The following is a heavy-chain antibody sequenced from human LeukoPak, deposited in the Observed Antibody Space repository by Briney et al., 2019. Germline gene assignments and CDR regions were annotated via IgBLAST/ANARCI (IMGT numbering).Heavy chain of an antibody. J-gene: IGHJ6*03. CDR1: GFTFSSYN. V-gene: IGHV3-48*04. CDR2: ISSSGSTI. D-gene: IGHD6-13*01. Sequence: HPGGSLRLSCAASGFTFSSYNMNWVRQAPGKGLEWVSHISSSGSTIYYADSVKGRFAISRDNAKNSLYLQMNSLRAEDTAVYYCARETGYSSSWYGYYYYYMDVWGKGTTVTVSS. CDR3: ARETGYSSSWYGYYYYYMDV.